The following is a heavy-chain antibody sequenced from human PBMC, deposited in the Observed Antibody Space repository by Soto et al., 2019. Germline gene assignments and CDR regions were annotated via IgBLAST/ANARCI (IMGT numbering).Heavy chain of an antibody. Sequence: QVQLVQSGAEVKKPGSSVKVSCTASGGTFSSYAISWVRQAPGQGLEWMGGIIPIFGTANYAQKFQGRVTITADESTSNAYIELSSLRAEDTGVYYCASENDYYDSRDDACDSWGQGTMVTVSS. J-gene: IGHJ3*02. CDR3: ASENDYYDSRDDACDS. V-gene: IGHV1-69*01. CDR1: GGTFSSYA. CDR2: IIPIFGTA. D-gene: IGHD3-22*01.